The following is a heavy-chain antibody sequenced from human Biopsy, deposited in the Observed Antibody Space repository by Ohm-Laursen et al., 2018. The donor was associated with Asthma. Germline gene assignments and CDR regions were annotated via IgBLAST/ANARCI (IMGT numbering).Heavy chain of an antibody. D-gene: IGHD2-21*02. CDR3: ASYEVVTAILPMDV. J-gene: IGHJ6*02. CDR2: ISFDGSNK. Sequence: SLRLSCSASGFSFSNFAIHWVRQAPGKGLEWVAVISFDGSNKYYGDSVKGRFTIARDNSKNTVYLQMNSLRAEDTAVYYCASYEVVTAILPMDVWGQGTTVTVSS. V-gene: IGHV3-30*03. CDR1: GFSFSNFA.